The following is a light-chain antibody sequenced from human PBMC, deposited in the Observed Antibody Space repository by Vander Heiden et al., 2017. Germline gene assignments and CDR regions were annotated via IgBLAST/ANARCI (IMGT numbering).Light chain of an antibody. CDR1: SSNIGRNT. CDR2: KHY. J-gene: IGLJ2*01. CDR3: AAWDGSLSGVL. V-gene: IGLV1-44*01. Sequence: QSVLTQPPSASGTPGQRVSISCSGSSSNIGRNTVNWYQQLPGTAPRLLIHKHYRRPSGFPVRFSASKSGPSASLAISGLQSEDEAVYHCAAWDGSLSGVLFGGGTKLTVL.